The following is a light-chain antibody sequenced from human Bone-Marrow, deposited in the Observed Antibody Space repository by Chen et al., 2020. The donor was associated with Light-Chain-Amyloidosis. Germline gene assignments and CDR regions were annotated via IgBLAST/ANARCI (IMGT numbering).Light chain of an antibody. CDR2: DDS. CDR1: NIGSTS. CDR3: QVWDRSSDRPV. J-gene: IGLJ3*02. Sequence: SYVLTPTSSVSVAPGQTATIACGGNNIGSTSVHWYQQTPGQAPLLVVYDDSDRPPGIPERLSGSNSGNTATLTISRVEAGDEADYYCQVWDRSSDRPVFGGGTKLTVL. V-gene: IGLV3-21*02.